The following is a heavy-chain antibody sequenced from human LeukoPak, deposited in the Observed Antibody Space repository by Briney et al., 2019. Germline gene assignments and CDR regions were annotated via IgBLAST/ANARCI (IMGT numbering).Heavy chain of an antibody. V-gene: IGHV1-18*01. J-gene: IGHJ4*02. CDR2: ISAYNGNT. CDR3: ARDDWLGYCSGGSCLVDY. CDR1: GYTFTSYG. Sequence: ASVKVSCKASGYTFTSYGISWVRQAPGRGLEWMGWISAYNGNTNYAQKLQGRVTMTTDTSSSTAYMELRSLRSDDTAVYYCARDDWLGYCSGGSCLVDYWGQGTLVTVSS. D-gene: IGHD2-15*01.